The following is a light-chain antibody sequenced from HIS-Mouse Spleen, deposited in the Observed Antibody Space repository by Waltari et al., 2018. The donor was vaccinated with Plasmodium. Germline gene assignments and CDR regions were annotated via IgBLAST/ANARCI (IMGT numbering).Light chain of an antibody. Sequence: ALQLTQSPSSLSASVGDRVTITCRASQGISSALAWYQQKPGKAPKHLIYDASSLERGVPSRFSGSGSGTDFNLTISSLQPEDFATYYSQQFNSYPQGTFGQGTRLEIK. J-gene: IGKJ5*01. CDR1: QGISSA. V-gene: IGKV1-13*02. CDR3: QQFNSYPQGT. CDR2: DAS.